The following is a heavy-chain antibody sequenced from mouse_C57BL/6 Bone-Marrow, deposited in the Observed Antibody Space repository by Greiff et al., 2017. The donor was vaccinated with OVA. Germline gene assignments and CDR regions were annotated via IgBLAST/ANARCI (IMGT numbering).Heavy chain of an antibody. CDR1: GYTFTSYW. J-gene: IGHJ1*03. CDR3: AREWLLRDWYFDV. CDR2: IHPNSGST. Sequence: QVQLQQPGAELVKPGASVKLSCKASGYTFTSYWMHWVKQRPGQGLEWIGMIHPNSGSTNYNEKFKSKATLTVDKSSSTAYMQLSSLTSEDSAVYYCAREWLLRDWYFDVWGTGTTVTVSS. D-gene: IGHD2-3*01. V-gene: IGHV1-64*01.